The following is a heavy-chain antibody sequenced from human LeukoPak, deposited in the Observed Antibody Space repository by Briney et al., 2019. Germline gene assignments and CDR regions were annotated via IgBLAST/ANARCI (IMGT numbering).Heavy chain of an antibody. J-gene: IGHJ4*02. CDR2: ISWNSGSI. Sequence: PGRSLRLSCAASGFTFEDYAMYWVRQAPGKGLEWVSGISWNSGSIGYADSVKGRFTISRDNSKNTLYLQMNSLRAEDTAVYYCAKASTLHDYSNYQGYFDYWGQGTPVTVSA. V-gene: IGHV3-9*01. D-gene: IGHD4-11*01. CDR3: AKASTLHDYSNYQGYFDY. CDR1: GFTFEDYA.